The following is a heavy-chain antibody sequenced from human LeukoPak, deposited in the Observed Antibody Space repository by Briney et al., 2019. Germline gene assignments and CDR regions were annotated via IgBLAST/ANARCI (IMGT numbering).Heavy chain of an antibody. CDR3: TRDEGDSYYSAFDI. Sequence: PGGSLRLSCAASGFTFSDYILDWVRQAPGKGLEWVGRIRRGTNSYTTEYAASVKGRFIISRDDSQNSLYLHMNSLKAEDTAVYFCTRDEGDSYYSAFDIWGQGTMVTVAS. J-gene: IGHJ3*02. V-gene: IGHV3-72*01. CDR2: IRRGTNSYTT. D-gene: IGHD3-10*01. CDR1: GFTFSDYI.